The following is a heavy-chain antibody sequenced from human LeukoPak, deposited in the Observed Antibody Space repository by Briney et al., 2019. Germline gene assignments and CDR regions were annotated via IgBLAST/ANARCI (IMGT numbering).Heavy chain of an antibody. CDR3: ARGPRSRATHFDY. Sequence: GSSVKVSCKASGGTFSSYSIGWVRQAPGQGLEWLGRIIPILGIANYAQKFQGRVTITADKSTSTAYMELSSLRSEDTAVYYCARGPRSRATHFDYWGQGTLVTVSS. CDR2: IIPILGIA. V-gene: IGHV1-69*02. J-gene: IGHJ4*02. CDR1: GGTFSSYS.